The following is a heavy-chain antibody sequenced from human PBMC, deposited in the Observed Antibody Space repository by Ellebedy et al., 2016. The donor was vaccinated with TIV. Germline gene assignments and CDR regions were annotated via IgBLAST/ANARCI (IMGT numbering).Heavy chain of an antibody. CDR1: GYSFTGHY. CDR3: ARDKYTKEGFDP. Sequence: AASVQVSCKASGYSFTGHYMHWVRQAPGQGLEWMGWINPDSGDTNYAQKFQGWVTLTRDTSISTAYMELSRLTSDDTAIYYCARDKYTKEGFDPWGQGTLVTVSS. CDR2: INPDSGDT. D-gene: IGHD2-8*01. V-gene: IGHV1-2*04. J-gene: IGHJ5*02.